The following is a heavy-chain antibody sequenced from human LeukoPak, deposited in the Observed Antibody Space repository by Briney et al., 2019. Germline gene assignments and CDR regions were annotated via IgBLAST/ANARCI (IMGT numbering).Heavy chain of an antibody. V-gene: IGHV3-23*01. J-gene: IGHJ4*02. CDR1: GFTFSSYA. CDR3: AKVTPPDDSEFDY. D-gene: IGHD2-15*01. Sequence: PGGSLRLSCAASGFTFSSYAMSWVRRAPGKGLEWVSAISGSGGSTYYADSVKGRFTISRDNSKNTLYLQMNSLRAEDTAIYYCAKVTPPDDSEFDYWGQGTLVTVSS. CDR2: ISGSGGST.